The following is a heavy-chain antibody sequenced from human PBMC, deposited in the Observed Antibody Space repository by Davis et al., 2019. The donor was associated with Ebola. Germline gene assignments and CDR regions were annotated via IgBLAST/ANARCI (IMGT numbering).Heavy chain of an antibody. CDR1: GFTFSSYA. V-gene: IGHV3-64D*06. CDR2: ISSNGGST. D-gene: IGHD2-2*01. CDR3: AKGLPATEDYYYYYGMDV. Sequence: GESLKISCAASGFTFSSYAMSWVRQAPGKGLEYVSAISSNGGSTYYADSVKGRFTISRDNSKNTLYLQMSSLRAEDTAVYYCAKGLPATEDYYYYYGMDVWGQGTTVTVSS. J-gene: IGHJ6*02.